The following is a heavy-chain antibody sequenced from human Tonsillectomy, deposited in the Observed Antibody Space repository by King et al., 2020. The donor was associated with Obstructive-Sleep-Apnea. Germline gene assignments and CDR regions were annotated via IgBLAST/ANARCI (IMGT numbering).Heavy chain of an antibody. Sequence: VQLVESGAEVKKPGASVKVSCKVSGYTLSELSMHWVRQAPGKGLEWMGGFDPEDGETIYAQKFQGRVTMTEDTSTGTAYMELSSLKSEDTAVYYCATTQPLVVVVVATPSNAFDIWGRGTMVTVSS. CDR3: ATTQPLVVVVVATPSNAFDI. V-gene: IGHV1-24*01. CDR2: FDPEDGET. D-gene: IGHD2-15*01. J-gene: IGHJ3*02. CDR1: GYTLSELS.